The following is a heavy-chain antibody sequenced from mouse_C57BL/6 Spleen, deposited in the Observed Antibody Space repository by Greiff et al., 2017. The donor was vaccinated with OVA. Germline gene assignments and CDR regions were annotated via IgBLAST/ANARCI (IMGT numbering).Heavy chain of an antibody. CDR3: TSDYYYDEAWFAY. D-gene: IGHD2-4*01. V-gene: IGHV6-6*01. CDR1: GFTFSDAW. J-gene: IGHJ3*01. Sequence: EVKLVESGGGLVQPGGSMKLSCAASGFTFSDAWMDWVRQSPEKGLEWVAEIRNKANNHATYYAESVKGRFTISRDDSKSSVYLQMSSLRAEDTGIYYCTSDYYYDEAWFAYWGQGTLVTVSA. CDR2: IRNKANNHAT.